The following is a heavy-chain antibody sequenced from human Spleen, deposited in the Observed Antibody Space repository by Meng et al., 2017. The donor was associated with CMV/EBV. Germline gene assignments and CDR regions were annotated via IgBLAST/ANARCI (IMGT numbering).Heavy chain of an antibody. V-gene: IGHV1-2*02. CDR2: INPDSGVT. Sequence: ASVQVSCKASGYTFTGYYIHWVRQAPGQGLEWMAWINPDSGVTNYAQKFKGRVTMTRDTSISTAYMELNRLRSDDTAVYHCARGRDSSSPYDAFDIWGQGTVVTVSS. D-gene: IGHD6-6*01. J-gene: IGHJ3*02. CDR1: GYTFTGYY. CDR3: ARGRDSSSPYDAFDI.